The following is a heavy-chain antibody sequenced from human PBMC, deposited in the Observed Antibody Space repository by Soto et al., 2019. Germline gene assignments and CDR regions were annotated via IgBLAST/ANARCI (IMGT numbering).Heavy chain of an antibody. CDR2: INAGNGNT. V-gene: IGHV1-3*01. CDR3: ARAYDSSGYYYVSTLHWYFDL. Sequence: ASVKVSCKASGYTFTSYAMHWVRQAPGQRLEWMGWINAGNGNTKYAQKFQGRVTITRNTSVSTAYMELSSLRAEDTAVYYCARAYDSSGYYYVSTLHWYFDLWGRGTLVTVSS. CDR1: GYTFTSYA. D-gene: IGHD3-22*01. J-gene: IGHJ2*01.